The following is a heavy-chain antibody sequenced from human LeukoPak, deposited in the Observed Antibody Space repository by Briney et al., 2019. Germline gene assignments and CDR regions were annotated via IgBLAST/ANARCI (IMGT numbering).Heavy chain of an antibody. CDR3: ASQVRLERRYYYYYMDV. CDR2: INHSGST. V-gene: IGHV4-34*01. CDR1: GGSLSDYY. D-gene: IGHD1-1*01. Sequence: SETLSLTCADYGGSLSDYYWSWIRQPPGKGLEWIGEINHSGSTNYNPSLKSRVTISLDTSKNQFSLKLSSVTAADTAVYYCASQVRLERRYYYYYMDVWDKGTTVTVSS. J-gene: IGHJ6*03.